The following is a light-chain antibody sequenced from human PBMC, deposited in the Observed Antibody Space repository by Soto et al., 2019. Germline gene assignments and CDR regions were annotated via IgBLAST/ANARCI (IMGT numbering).Light chain of an antibody. J-gene: IGKJ2*01. CDR3: QQYNNWPRGYT. CDR1: QSVSSN. CDR2: GAS. V-gene: IGKV3-15*01. Sequence: EIVMTQSPATLSVSPGEGATLSCRASQSVSSNLAWYQKKPGQAPRLLFYGASTRATGIPGRFSGSGSGTEFTLTISSLQSEDFAVYYCQQYNNWPRGYTFGQGTKLEIK.